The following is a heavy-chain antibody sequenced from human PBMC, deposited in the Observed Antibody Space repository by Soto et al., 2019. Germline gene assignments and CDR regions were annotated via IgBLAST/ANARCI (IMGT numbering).Heavy chain of an antibody. J-gene: IGHJ5*02. V-gene: IGHV4-39*01. CDR1: GGSVSSRSYF. CDR3: ARQRVIPATPTNWFDP. CDR2: IYYNGST. D-gene: IGHD2-15*01. Sequence: QVQVQESGPGLVKPSDTLSLTCTVSGGSVSSRSYFWGWIRQSPGKGLEWIGTIYYNGSTYYNPSLQSRVPLSVDTSKNQFSLKLTSVTASDTAVYYCARQRVIPATPTNWFDPWGQGTLVTVSS.